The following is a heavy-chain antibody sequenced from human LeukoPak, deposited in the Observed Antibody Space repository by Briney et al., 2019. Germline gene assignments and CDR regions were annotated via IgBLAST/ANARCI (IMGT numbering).Heavy chain of an antibody. D-gene: IGHD1-26*01. CDR1: GFTFNTYT. V-gene: IGHV3-74*01. Sequence: GGSLRLSCAASGFTFNTYTMYWVRQAPGKGLVWVARIRGDGDNISYADSVRGRFTISRDNAKDTLYLHMNSLRPEDTAVYYCARAQVGAPTDLWGQGTLVTVSS. CDR2: IRGDGDNI. J-gene: IGHJ5*02. CDR3: ARAQVGAPTDL.